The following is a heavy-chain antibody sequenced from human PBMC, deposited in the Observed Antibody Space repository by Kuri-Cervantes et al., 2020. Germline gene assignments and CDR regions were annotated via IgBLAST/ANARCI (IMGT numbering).Heavy chain of an antibody. CDR1: GYTFTSYY. Sequence: ASVKVSCKASGYTFTSYYMHWVRQAPGQGLEWMGIINPSGGSTSYAQKFQGRVTMTRDTSTSTVYMELSSLRSEDTAVYYCAKRAGGDWFDPWGQGTLVTVSS. V-gene: IGHV1-46*01. CDR2: INPSGGST. D-gene: IGHD3-10*01. J-gene: IGHJ5*02. CDR3: AKRAGGDWFDP.